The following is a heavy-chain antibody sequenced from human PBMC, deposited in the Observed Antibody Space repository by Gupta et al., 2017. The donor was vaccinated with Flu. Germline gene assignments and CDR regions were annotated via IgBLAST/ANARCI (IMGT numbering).Heavy chain of an antibody. CDR2: ISSSSSYI. J-gene: IGHJ4*02. D-gene: IGHD1-26*01. Sequence: VRQAPGKGLECVSFISSSSSYIYYADSVKGRFTISRDNAKNSLYLQMNNLRAEDTAVYYCARAWEARGYFDYWGQGSLVTVSS. CDR3: ARAWEARGYFDY. V-gene: IGHV3-21*01.